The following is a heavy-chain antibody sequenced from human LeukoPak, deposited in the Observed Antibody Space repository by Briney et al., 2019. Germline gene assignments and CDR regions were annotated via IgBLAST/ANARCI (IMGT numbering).Heavy chain of an antibody. D-gene: IGHD5-24*01. CDR3: ARRSRDGSFLDS. J-gene: IGHJ4*02. Sequence: SETLSLTCIVSGGSMSGYYWSWVRRPPGKGLEWIGHTFSSGATTYNPSLKSRVTISVDTSRSQFSLNPSSVTAADTAVYYCARRSRDGSFLDSWGQGTLVTVSS. V-gene: IGHV4-4*09. CDR2: TFSSGAT. CDR1: GGSMSGYY.